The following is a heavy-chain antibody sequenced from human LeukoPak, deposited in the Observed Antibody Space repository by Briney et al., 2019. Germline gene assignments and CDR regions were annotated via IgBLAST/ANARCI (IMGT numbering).Heavy chain of an antibody. CDR3: ARDNHRIAARLALWFDP. V-gene: IGHV4-34*01. D-gene: IGHD6-6*01. J-gene: IGHJ5*02. Sequence: SETLSLTCAVYGGSFSGCYLSWIRQPPGKGLDWMGEINHSGSTNYNPSLKSRVTISVDTSKNQFSLKLSSVTAADTAVYYCARDNHRIAARLALWFDPWGQGTLVTVSS. CDR1: GGSFSGCY. CDR2: INHSGST.